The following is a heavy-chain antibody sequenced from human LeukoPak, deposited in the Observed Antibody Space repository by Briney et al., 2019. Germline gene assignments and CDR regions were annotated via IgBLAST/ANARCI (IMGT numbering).Heavy chain of an antibody. CDR1: GGSMTTRH. D-gene: IGHD5-18*01. J-gene: IGHJ4*02. CDR3: TTIKRGNIFGYFDF. CDR2: VFDSGRT. Sequence: SETLSLTCTVSGGSMTTRHWNWIRQTPGKGLEWIGYVFDSGRTKENPSLKSRVTLSADTSKNQLSLRLSSVTAADTAVYYCTTIKRGNIFGYFDFWGQGILVTVSS. V-gene: IGHV4-59*11.